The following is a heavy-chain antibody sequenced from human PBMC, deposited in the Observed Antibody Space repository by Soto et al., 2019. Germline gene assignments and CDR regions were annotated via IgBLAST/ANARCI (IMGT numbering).Heavy chain of an antibody. V-gene: IGHV1-3*01. D-gene: IGHD5-18*01. CDR2: INAGNGNT. J-gene: IGHJ4*02. Sequence: QVQLVQSGAEVKKPGASVKVSCKASGYTFTSYAMHWVRQAPGQRLEWMGWINAGNGNTKYSQKFQGRVTITRDTSASTSHTALSRMRPADPAVYYWARDTGYSYGSHWGQGTLVTVSS. CDR1: GYTFTSYA. CDR3: ARDTGYSYGSH.